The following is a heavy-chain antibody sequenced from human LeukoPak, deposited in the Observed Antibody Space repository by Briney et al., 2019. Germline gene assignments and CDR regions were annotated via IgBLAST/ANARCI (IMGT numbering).Heavy chain of an antibody. CDR2: MNSNSGNT. D-gene: IGHD3-22*01. J-gene: IGHJ5*02. V-gene: IGHV1-8*03. Sequence: GASVKVSCKASGYTFTSYDINWVRQATGQGLEWMGWMNSNSGNTGYAQKLQGRVTITRNASISTAYMELSSLRSEDTAVYYCARGDRRAYYNWFDPWGQGTLVTVSS. CDR3: ARGDRRAYYNWFDP. CDR1: GYTFTSYD.